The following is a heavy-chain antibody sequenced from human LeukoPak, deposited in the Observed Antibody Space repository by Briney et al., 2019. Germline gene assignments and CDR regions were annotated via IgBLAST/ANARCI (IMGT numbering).Heavy chain of an antibody. D-gene: IGHD5-18*01. CDR2: INPKSGAT. CDR1: GYTFTGYY. CDR3: ARLWRYSYGYDPDY. Sequence: ASVKVSCKASGYTFTGYYMHWVRQAPGQGLEWMGWINPKSGATNYAQKFQGRVTMTRDTSISTAYMELSRLRSDDTAVYYCARLWRYSYGYDPDYWGQGTLVTVSS. V-gene: IGHV1-2*02. J-gene: IGHJ4*02.